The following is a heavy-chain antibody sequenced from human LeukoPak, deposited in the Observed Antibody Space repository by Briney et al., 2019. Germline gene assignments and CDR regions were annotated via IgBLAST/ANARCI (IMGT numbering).Heavy chain of an antibody. CDR3: VRDPGWFRFDY. J-gene: IGHJ4*02. CDR1: GFTFSSYW. V-gene: IGHV3-7*03. Sequence: GGSLRLSCAASGFTFSSYWMTWVRQAPGKGLEWVANIKEDGSDKYYVDSVKGRFTISRDNAKNSLYLQVNSLRAEDTAVYFCVRDPGWFRFDYWGQGTLVTVSS. D-gene: IGHD6-19*01. CDR2: IKEDGSDK.